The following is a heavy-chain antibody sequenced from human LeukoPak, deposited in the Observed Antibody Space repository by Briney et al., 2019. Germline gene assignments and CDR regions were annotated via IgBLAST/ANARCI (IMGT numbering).Heavy chain of an antibody. CDR1: GFNFNTYS. Sequence: PGGSLRLSCEASGFNFNTYSMNWVRQAPGKGLEWVSYISSSGSTIYYADSVKGRFTISRDNAKNSLYLQMNSLRAEDTAVYYCAELGITMIGGVWGKGTTVTISS. V-gene: IGHV3-48*04. CDR2: ISSSGSTI. CDR3: AELGITMIGGV. D-gene: IGHD3-10*02. J-gene: IGHJ6*04.